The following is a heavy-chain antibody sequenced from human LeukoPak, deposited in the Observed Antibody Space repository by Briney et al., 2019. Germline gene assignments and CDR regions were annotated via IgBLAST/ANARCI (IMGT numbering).Heavy chain of an antibody. Sequence: PSQTLSLTCAISGDSVSSNSAAWNWIRQSPSRGLEWLGRTYYRSKWYNDYAVSVKSRITINPDTSKNQLSLQLNSVTPEDTAVYYCAREPKTGTAYYYYGMDVWGQGTTVTVSS. CDR2: TYYRSKWYN. V-gene: IGHV6-1*01. J-gene: IGHJ6*02. CDR1: GDSVSSNSAA. D-gene: IGHD1-1*01. CDR3: AREPKTGTAYYYYGMDV.